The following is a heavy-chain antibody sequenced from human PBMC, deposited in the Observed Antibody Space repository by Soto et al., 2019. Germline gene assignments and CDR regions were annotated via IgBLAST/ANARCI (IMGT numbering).Heavy chain of an antibody. Sequence: ASVKVSCKASGYTFTSYAMHWVRQAPGQRLEWMGWINAGNGNTKYSQKFQGRVTITRDTSASTAYMELGSLRSEDTAVYYCARDRVVVPAENWFDPWGQGTLVTVSS. D-gene: IGHD2-2*01. CDR1: GYTFTSYA. CDR2: INAGNGNT. J-gene: IGHJ5*02. V-gene: IGHV1-3*01. CDR3: ARDRVVVPAENWFDP.